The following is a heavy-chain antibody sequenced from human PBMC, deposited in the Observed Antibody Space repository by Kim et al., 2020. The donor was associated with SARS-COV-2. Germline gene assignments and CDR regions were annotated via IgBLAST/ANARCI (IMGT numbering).Heavy chain of an antibody. D-gene: IGHD6-6*01. CDR3: ARVRGDSSSPPHFDS. J-gene: IGHJ4*02. V-gene: IGHV4-34*01. Sequence: PSLKRRVTISVDTSKNHFSLKLISVPAADTAVYYCARVRGDSSSPPHFDSWGQGTLVTISS.